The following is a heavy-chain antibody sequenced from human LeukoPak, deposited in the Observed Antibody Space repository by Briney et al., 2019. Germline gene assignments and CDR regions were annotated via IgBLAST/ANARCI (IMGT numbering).Heavy chain of an antibody. V-gene: IGHV4-31*03. Sequence: SQTLSLTCTVSGGSISSGGYYWSWIRQHPGKGLEWIGCIYYSGSTYYNPSLKSRVTISVDTSKNQFSLKLSSVTAADTAVYYCARRVPAATFDYWGQGTLVTVSS. J-gene: IGHJ4*02. CDR3: ARRVPAATFDY. CDR2: IYYSGST. D-gene: IGHD2-2*01. CDR1: GGSISSGGYY.